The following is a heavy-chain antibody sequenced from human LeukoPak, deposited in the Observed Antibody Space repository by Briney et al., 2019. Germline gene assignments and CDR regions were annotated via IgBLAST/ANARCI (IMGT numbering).Heavy chain of an antibody. CDR1: GYTFTGYY. CDR2: ISAYNGNT. V-gene: IGHV1-18*04. Sequence: GASVKVSCKASGYTFTGYYMHWVRQAPGQGLEWMGWISAYNGNTNYAQKLQGRVTMTTDTSTSTAYMELRSLRSDDTAVYYCARVVSLPTVTTAYYYYYYMDVWGKGTTVTVSS. D-gene: IGHD4-17*01. J-gene: IGHJ6*03. CDR3: ARVVSLPTVTTAYYYYYYMDV.